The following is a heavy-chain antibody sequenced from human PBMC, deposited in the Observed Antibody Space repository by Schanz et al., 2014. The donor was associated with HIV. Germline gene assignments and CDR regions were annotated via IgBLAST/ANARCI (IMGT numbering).Heavy chain of an antibody. CDR2: ISEGGDKT. CDR1: GFTFNNYA. V-gene: IGHV3-23*01. Sequence: EVQLLEFGGGLVRPGESLRLSCLASGFTFNNYAMNWVRQAPGKGPEWVSSISEGGDKTDYADSVKGRFTISRDNSKSTLYLHMNSLRAEDTAVYYCAKQFLDKCWGPGTLVTVSS. CDR3: AKQFLDKC. J-gene: IGHJ4*02.